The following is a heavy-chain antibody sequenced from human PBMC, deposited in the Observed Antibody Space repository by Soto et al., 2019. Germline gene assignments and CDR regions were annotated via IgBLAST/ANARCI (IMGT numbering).Heavy chain of an antibody. CDR2: LKSKSDGGAT. CDR3: IAGRNTKGAQALDY. V-gene: IGHV3-15*07. J-gene: IGHJ4*01. CDR1: GFTFGDTP. Sequence: EVQLVQSGGGLVKPGGSVRLSCAASGFTFGDTPMNWVRQAPGKGLEWVGRLKSKSDGGATDLAEAVRGRFTISRAASTNALNLQMDSLKTEDTPVYYCIAGRNTKGAQALDYWGQGTLVTVSS.